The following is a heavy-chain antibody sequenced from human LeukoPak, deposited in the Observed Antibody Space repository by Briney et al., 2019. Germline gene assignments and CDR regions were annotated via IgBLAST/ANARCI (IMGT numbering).Heavy chain of an antibody. D-gene: IGHD3-10*01. CDR2: ISYDGSNK. CDR1: GFTFSSYG. V-gene: IGHV3-30*18. CDR3: AKGSMGRGPDY. J-gene: IGHJ4*02. Sequence: GRSLRLSCAASGFTFSSYGMHWVRQAPGKGLEWVAVISYDGSNKYYADSVKGRFTISRDNARNSLYLQMNSLRAEDTAVYYCAKGSMGRGPDYWGQGTLVTVSS.